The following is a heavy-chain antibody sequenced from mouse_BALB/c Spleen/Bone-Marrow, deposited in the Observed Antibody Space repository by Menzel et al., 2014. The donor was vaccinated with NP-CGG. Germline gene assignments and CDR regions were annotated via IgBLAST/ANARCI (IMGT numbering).Heavy chain of an antibody. V-gene: IGHV14-3*02. J-gene: IGHJ3*01. CDR1: GFNIKDTY. CDR2: IDPANGNT. Sequence: VQLQQSGAELVKPGASVKLSCTASGFNIKDTYMHWVKQRPEQGLEWIGRIDPANGNTKYDRKFQGKATITADTSSNTAYLQLSSLTSEDTAVYYCAAYCYGSSYGFAYWGQGTLVTVSA. CDR3: AAYCYGSSYGFAY. D-gene: IGHD1-1*01.